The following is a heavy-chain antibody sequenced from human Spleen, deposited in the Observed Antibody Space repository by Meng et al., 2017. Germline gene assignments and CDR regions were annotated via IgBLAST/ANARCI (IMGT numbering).Heavy chain of an antibody. V-gene: IGHV3-48*03. CDR3: AAYSGSYYVHFQF. Sequence: GESLKISCAASEFTFSSYEMNWVRQAPGKGLEWIAPISSRSTTIYYADSVKGRFTISGDNAQKSLYLEMNSLRGEDTAVYYCAAYSGSYYVHFQFWGQGTLVTVSS. J-gene: IGHJ1*01. CDR2: ISSRSTTI. D-gene: IGHD1-26*01. CDR1: EFTFSSYE.